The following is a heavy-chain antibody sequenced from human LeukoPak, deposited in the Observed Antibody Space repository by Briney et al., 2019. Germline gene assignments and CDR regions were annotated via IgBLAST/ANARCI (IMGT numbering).Heavy chain of an antibody. Sequence: SETLSLTCTVSGASISRSTYYWGWIRQPPGKGLEWIGTIYYSGSTYYNPSLKSRVTISVDTSKNQSSLKVTSVTAADTAVYYCARTLSATIFNFDYWGQGTLVTVTS. CDR1: GASISRSTYY. CDR2: IYYSGST. CDR3: ARTLSATIFNFDY. V-gene: IGHV4-39*01. D-gene: IGHD5-12*01. J-gene: IGHJ4*02.